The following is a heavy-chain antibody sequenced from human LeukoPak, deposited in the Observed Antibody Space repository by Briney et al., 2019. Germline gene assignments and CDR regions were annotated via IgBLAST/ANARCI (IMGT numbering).Heavy chain of an antibody. CDR1: GFTFSSYG. CDR2: ISYDGCNK. J-gene: IGHJ4*02. V-gene: IGHV3-30*18. Sequence: GGSLRLSCAASGFTFSSYGMHWVRQAPGKGLEWVAVISYDGCNKYYADSVKGRFTISRDNSKNTLYLQMNSLRAEDTAVYYCAKSGSSYFDYWGQGTLVTVSS. CDR3: AKSGSSYFDY. D-gene: IGHD6-6*01.